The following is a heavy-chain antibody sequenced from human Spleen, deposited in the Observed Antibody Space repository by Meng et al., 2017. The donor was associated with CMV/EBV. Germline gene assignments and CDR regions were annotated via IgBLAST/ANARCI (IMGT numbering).Heavy chain of an antibody. Sequence: ETLSLTCAASGFTFPDAWMSWVRQAPGKGLEWVANIKQDGSEKYYVDSVKGRFTISRDNAKNSLYLQMNSLRAEDTAVYYCARALRPILRGEGSWFDPWGQGTLVTVSS. CDR2: IKQDGSEK. J-gene: IGHJ5*02. CDR1: GFTFPDAW. V-gene: IGHV3-7*01. CDR3: ARALRPILRGEGSWFDP. D-gene: IGHD3-10*01.